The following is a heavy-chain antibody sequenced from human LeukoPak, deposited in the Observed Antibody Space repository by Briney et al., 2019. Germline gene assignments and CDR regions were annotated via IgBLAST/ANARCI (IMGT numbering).Heavy chain of an antibody. CDR3: ARGYPGLSGSYSSCWFDP. J-gene: IGHJ5*02. CDR1: GGSISSGGYY. D-gene: IGHD3-10*01. CDR2: IYYSGST. Sequence: SETLSLTCTVSGGSISSGGYYWSWIRQHPGKGLEWIGYIYYSGSTYYNPSLKSRVTISVDTSKNQFSLKLSSVTAADTAAYYCARGYPGLSGSYSSCWFDPWGQGTLVTVSS. V-gene: IGHV4-31*03.